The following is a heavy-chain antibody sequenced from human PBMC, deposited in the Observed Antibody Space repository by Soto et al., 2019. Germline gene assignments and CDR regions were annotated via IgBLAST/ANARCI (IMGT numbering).Heavy chain of an antibody. D-gene: IGHD3-10*01. Sequence: GGSLRLSCAASGFTFSSYAMSWVRQAPGKGLEWVSAISGSGGGTYYADSVKGRFTISRDNSKNTLYLQMNSLTAEDTAVYYCAKYGDKESSMVRGVIDYWGQGTLVTVSS. CDR1: GFTFSSYA. V-gene: IGHV3-23*01. CDR2: ISGSGGGT. J-gene: IGHJ4*02. CDR3: AKYGDKESSMVRGVIDY.